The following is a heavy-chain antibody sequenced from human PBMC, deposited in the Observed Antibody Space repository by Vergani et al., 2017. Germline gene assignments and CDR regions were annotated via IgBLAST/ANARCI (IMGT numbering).Heavy chain of an antibody. V-gene: IGHV3-21*04. D-gene: IGHD5-12*01. J-gene: IGHJ4*02. Sequence: EVQMVESGGGLVKPGGSLRLSCVASGFTFSHYSMNWVRQAPGRGLEWVSFISTTGGTIYYADSVKGRFIISRDNSKNTLHLQMNSLRADDTAVYYCTKGSRGYTGYFFDYWGQGTLATVSS. CDR1: GFTFSHYS. CDR2: ISTTGGTI. CDR3: TKGSRGYTGYFFDY.